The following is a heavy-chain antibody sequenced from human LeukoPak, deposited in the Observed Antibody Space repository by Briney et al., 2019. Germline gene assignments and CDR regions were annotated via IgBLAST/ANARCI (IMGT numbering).Heavy chain of an antibody. D-gene: IGHD3-10*01. J-gene: IGHJ4*02. Sequence: GGSLRLPCAASGFTFSHYSMHWVRQAPGKGLEYVSAINSNGDDTYYVNSVKGRFTISRDNSKNTLYLQMNSLRAEDTAVYYCAKVRFGESLYYFDYWGQGTLVTVSS. CDR2: INSNGDDT. V-gene: IGHV3-64*01. CDR3: AKVRFGESLYYFDY. CDR1: GFTFSHYS.